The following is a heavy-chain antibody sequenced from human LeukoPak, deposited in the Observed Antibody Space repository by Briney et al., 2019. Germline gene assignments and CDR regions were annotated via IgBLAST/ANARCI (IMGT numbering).Heavy chain of an antibody. CDR1: AYTFTSYD. V-gene: IGHV1-8*01. Sequence: RPSVKVACNAYAYTFTSYDINWVRQATGHGLEWMGWMNPNSGNKGYAQKFQGRGTITRKTSISTAYMELSSLRSEDTAVYYCARGDSSSWYPPAYYYYYYMDVWVKGTTVTVSS. CDR3: ARGDSSSWYPPAYYYYYYMDV. CDR2: MNPNSGNK. D-gene: IGHD6-13*01. J-gene: IGHJ6*03.